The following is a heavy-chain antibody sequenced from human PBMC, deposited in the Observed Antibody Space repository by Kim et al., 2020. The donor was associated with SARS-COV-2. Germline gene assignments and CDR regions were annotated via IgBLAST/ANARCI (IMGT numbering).Heavy chain of an antibody. J-gene: IGHJ4*02. V-gene: IGHV1-69*06. CDR2: IIPIFGTA. Sequence: SVKVSCKASGGTFSCSAISWVRQAPGQGLECMGEIIPIFGTANYAQKFQGRVTITADKSTSTAYMDLSSLRSEDTAVYYCAREMGTINRTFGYWGQGTLVTVSS. CDR1: GGTFSCSA. CDR3: AREMGTINRTFGY. D-gene: IGHD1-1*01.